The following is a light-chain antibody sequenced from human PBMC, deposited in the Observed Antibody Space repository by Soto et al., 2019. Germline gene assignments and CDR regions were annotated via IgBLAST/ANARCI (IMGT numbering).Light chain of an antibody. CDR1: QSVGNNN. CDR3: QQYGSTPLT. CDR2: DAS. J-gene: IGKJ4*01. Sequence: EIVLTQSPGTLSLSPGERATPSCRASQSVGNNNLAWYQQKPGQAPRFLIYDASSRATGIPDRFSGSGSGTDFTLTISRLEPEDFAVYYCQQYGSTPLTFGGGTKVEIK. V-gene: IGKV3-20*01.